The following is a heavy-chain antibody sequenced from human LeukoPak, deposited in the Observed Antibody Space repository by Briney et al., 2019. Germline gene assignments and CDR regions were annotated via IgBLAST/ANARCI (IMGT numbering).Heavy chain of an antibody. CDR3: APLTYYYGSGSH. CDR1: GYTFTGYY. CDR2: INPNSGGT. Sequence: ASVKVSCKASGYTFTGYYMHWVRQAPGQGLEWMGWINPNSGGTNYAQKFQGRVTMTRDTSISTAYMELSRLRSDDTAVYYCAPLTYYYGSGSHWGQGTLVTVSS. J-gene: IGHJ4*02. V-gene: IGHV1-2*02. D-gene: IGHD3-10*01.